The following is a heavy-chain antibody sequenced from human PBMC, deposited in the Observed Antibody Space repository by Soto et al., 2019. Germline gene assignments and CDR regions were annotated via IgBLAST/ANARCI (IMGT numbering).Heavy chain of an antibody. CDR2: IIPIFGTA. V-gene: IGHV1-69*01. J-gene: IGHJ4*02. Sequence: QVQLVQSGAEVRKPGSSVKVSCKASGGTFSTHAISWVRQAPGQGLEWMGGIIPIFGTANHAQKFQGGVTISADASTSTAYMELSSRRSEDTAIYYCARGWGYDSSDYYYAYWGQGTLVIVSS. D-gene: IGHD3-22*01. CDR1: GGTFSTHA. CDR3: ARGWGYDSSDYYYAY.